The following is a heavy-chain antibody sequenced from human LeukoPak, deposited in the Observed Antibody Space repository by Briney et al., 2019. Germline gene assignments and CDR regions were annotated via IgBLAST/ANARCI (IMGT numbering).Heavy chain of an antibody. CDR1: GFTFSGSA. Sequence: PGGSLRLSCAASGFTFSGSAMHWVRQASGKGLEWVGRIRSKANSYATAYAASVKGRFTMSRDDSKNTAYLQMNSLKTEDTAVYYCTRAYYYYMDVWGKGTTVTVSS. CDR2: IRSKANSYAT. CDR3: TRAYYYYMDV. V-gene: IGHV3-73*01. J-gene: IGHJ6*03.